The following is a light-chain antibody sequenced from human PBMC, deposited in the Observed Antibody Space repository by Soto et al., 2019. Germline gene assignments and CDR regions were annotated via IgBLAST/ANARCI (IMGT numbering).Light chain of an antibody. CDR3: QQYGDLPVT. CDR2: DAS. Sequence: DIQMTQSPSSLSASVGDRVTITCQANEDIRNSLHWYQQKPGKAPNLLIYDASNVETGVPSRFRGTGFGTDFTFTISSLQPDDVATYYCQQYGDLPVTFGPGTKVDI. J-gene: IGKJ3*01. CDR1: EDIRNS. V-gene: IGKV1-33*01.